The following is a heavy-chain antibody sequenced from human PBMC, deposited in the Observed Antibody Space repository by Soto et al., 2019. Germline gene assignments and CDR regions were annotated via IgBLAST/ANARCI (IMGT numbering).Heavy chain of an antibody. J-gene: IGHJ4*02. CDR2: IYSGGST. V-gene: IGHV3-66*01. CDR1: GFTVSSNY. CDR3: ARSITMVRGD. Sequence: EVQLVXSGGXXVQPGGSXXLSCAASGFTVSSNYMSWVRQAPGKGLEWVSVIYSGGSTYYADSVKGRFTISRDNSKNTLYLQMNSLRAEDTAVYYCARSITMVRGDWGQGTLVTVSS. D-gene: IGHD3-10*01.